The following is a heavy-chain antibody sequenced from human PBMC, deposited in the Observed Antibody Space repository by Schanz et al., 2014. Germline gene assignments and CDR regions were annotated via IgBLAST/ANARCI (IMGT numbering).Heavy chain of an antibody. CDR3: ARDTSYGMDV. CDR2: ISSGSSYA. Sequence: QLVGSGGGLIQPGGSLRLSCAASGFTFSTYAMSWIRQAPGKGLEWVSDISSGSSYANYADSVKGRFTISRDNAKNSLYLQMNSLRVEDTAVYYCARDTSYGMDVWGQGTTVTVSS. V-gene: IGHV3-11*06. CDR1: GFTFSTYA. J-gene: IGHJ6*02.